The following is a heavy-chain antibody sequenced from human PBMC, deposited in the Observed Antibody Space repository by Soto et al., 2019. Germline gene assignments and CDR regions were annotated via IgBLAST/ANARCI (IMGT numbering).Heavy chain of an antibody. CDR1: GGTFSSYT. Sequence: QVQLVQSGAEVKKPGASVKVSCKASGGTFSSYTISWVRQAPGQGLEWMGRIIPILGIANYAQKFQGRVTITADKSTSSAYKELSSLRSEDRGVSSWEGGDWFGPWGQGTLVTVP. CDR2: IIPILGIA. J-gene: IGHJ5*02. V-gene: IGHV1-69*02. CDR3: EGGDWFGP. D-gene: IGHD3-16*01.